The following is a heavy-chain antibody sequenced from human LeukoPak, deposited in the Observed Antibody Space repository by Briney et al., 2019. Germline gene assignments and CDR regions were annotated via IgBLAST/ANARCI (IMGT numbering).Heavy chain of an antibody. CDR2: INPNSGGT. CDR3: ARDLGRRNSGYDWKAGYDAFDI. V-gene: IGHV1-2*02. Sequence: ASVKVSCKASGYTSTGYCMHWVRQAPGQGLEWMGWINPNSGGTNYAQKFQGRVTMTRDTSISTAYMELSRLRSDDTAVYYCARDLGRRNSGYDWKAGYDAFDIWGQGTMVTVSS. J-gene: IGHJ3*02. D-gene: IGHD5-12*01. CDR1: GYTSTGYC.